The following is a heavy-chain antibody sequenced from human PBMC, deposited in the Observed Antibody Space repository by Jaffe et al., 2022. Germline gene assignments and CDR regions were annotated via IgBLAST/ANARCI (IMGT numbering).Heavy chain of an antibody. CDR2: IYHSGST. V-gene: IGHV4-38-2*01. CDR3: ARHRVNAVGPWVY. J-gene: IGHJ4*02. CDR1: GYSISSGYY. D-gene: IGHD1-26*01. Sequence: QVQLQESGPGLVKPSETLSLTCAVSGYSISSGYYWGWIRQPPGKGLEWIGSIYHSGSTYYNPSLKSRVTISVDTSKNQFSLKLSSVTAADTAVYYCARHRVNAVGPWVYWGQGTLVTVSS.